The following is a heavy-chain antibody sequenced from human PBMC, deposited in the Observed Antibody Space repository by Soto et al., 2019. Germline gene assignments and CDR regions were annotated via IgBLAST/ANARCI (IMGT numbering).Heavy chain of an antibody. V-gene: IGHV3-23*01. CDR2: ISGIGAGT. Sequence: GGSLRLSCAASGFTFSSYAMSWVRQAPGKGLEWVSSISGIGAGTYYADALKGRFTISGENSKNTLHLQMDSLRAEDTAVYYCEKKGPPGGDVKNWYFVLGGGGPLFPVPS. CDR1: GFTFSSYA. J-gene: IGHJ2*01. D-gene: IGHD2-21*01. CDR3: EKKGPPGGDVKNWYFVL.